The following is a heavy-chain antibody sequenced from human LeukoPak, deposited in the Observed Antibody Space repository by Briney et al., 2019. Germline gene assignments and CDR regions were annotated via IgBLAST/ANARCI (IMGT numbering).Heavy chain of an antibody. J-gene: IGHJ4*02. CDR3: ASSQDGSGSYYDY. D-gene: IGHD3-10*01. CDR2: IYYSGST. CDR1: GGSISSYY. Sequence: PSETLSLTCTVSGGSISSYYWSWIRQPPGKGLEWIGYIYYSGSTNYNPSLKSRVTISVDTSKNQFSLKLSSVTAADTAVYYCASSQDGSGSYYDYWGQGTLVTVSS. V-gene: IGHV4-59*01.